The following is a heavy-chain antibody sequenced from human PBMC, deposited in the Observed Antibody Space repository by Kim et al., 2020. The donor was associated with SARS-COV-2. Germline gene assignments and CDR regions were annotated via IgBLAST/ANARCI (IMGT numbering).Heavy chain of an antibody. CDR2: ISHNAATT. CDR3: VKDGVTTVIV. Sequence: GGSLRLSCSASGFSFSDFSIHWVRQAPGKGLEYVSAISHNAATTYYADSIRGRFTISRDNPKSTVYLQLTSLRPEDTAVYYCVKDGVTTVIVWGQGTLVT. J-gene: IGHJ4*02. D-gene: IGHD2-21*02. CDR1: GFSFSDFS. V-gene: IGHV3-64D*06.